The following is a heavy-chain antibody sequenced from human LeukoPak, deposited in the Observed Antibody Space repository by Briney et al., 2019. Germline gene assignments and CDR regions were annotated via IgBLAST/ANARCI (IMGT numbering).Heavy chain of an antibody. CDR1: RFTFSSYG. CDR2: IRYDGSNK. J-gene: IGHJ1*01. Sequence: GGSLRLSCTAYRFTFSSYGRHWVRQAPGKGLEWVALIRYDGSNKYYADSVKGRFTISRDNSKNTLYLQMNSLRAEGTAVYYCASHYDYVWGSHRHPQDNWGQGTLVTVSS. V-gene: IGHV3-30*02. CDR3: ASHYDYVWGSHRHPQDN. D-gene: IGHD3-16*02.